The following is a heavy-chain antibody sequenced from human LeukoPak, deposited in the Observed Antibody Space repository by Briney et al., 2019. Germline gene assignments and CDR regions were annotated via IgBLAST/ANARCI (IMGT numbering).Heavy chain of an antibody. J-gene: IGHJ4*02. Sequence: ASVKVSCKASGYTFTGYGISWVRQAPGQGLEWMGWISAYNGNTNYAQKLQGRVTMTTDTSTSTAYMGLRSLRSDDTAVYYCARDPLTDYDFWSGYSYFDYWGQGTLVTVSS. CDR3: ARDPLTDYDFWSGYSYFDY. CDR2: ISAYNGNT. CDR1: GYTFTGYG. D-gene: IGHD3-3*01. V-gene: IGHV1-18*01.